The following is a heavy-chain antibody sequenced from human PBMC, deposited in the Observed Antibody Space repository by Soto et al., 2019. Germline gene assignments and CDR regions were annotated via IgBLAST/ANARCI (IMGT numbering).Heavy chain of an antibody. V-gene: IGHV4-31*03. D-gene: IGHD6-6*01. Sequence: QVQLQESGPGLVKPSQTLSLTCTVSGGSISSGGYYWSWIRQHPGKGVEWIGYIYYSGSTYFNPSLHIRVAISVDTSKNQFCLKLTSVTDADTAVYSGARAQYRRDCFDYSCEGTLNTVSS. J-gene: IGHJ4*02. CDR1: GGSISSGGYY. CDR2: IYYSGST. CDR3: ARAQYRRDCFDY.